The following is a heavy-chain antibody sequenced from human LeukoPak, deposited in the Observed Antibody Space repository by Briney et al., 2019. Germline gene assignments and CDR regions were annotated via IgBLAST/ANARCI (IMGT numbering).Heavy chain of an antibody. CDR2: IRYDGSNK. CDR1: GFTFSSYG. J-gene: IGHJ6*03. D-gene: IGHD2-2*01. Sequence: GGSLRLSCAASGFTFSSYGMHWVRQAPGKGLEWVAFIRYDGSNKYYADSVKGRFTISRDNSKNTLYLQMNSLRAEDTAVYYCAKDAEIVVVPAATTYYYYSMDVWGKGTTVTISS. V-gene: IGHV3-30*02. CDR3: AKDAEIVVVPAATTYYYYSMDV.